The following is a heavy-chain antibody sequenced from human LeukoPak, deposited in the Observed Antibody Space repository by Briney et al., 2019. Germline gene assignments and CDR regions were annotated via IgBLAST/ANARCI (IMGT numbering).Heavy chain of an antibody. CDR1: GFTFSHYA. Sequence: GGSLRLSCAVSGFTFSHYAMSWVRQAPGTGLEWVGSLTDSGDATYYADSVKGRLTISRDNSKNTLFLQMDSLRVDDTAVYYCTKGKGVVRASYDYWGQGTLVTVSS. J-gene: IGHJ4*02. CDR3: TKGKGVVRASYDY. D-gene: IGHD3-10*01. CDR2: LTDSGDAT. V-gene: IGHV3-23*01.